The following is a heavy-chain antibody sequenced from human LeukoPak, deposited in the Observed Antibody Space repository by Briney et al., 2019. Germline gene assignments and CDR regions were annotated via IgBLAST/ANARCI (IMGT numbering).Heavy chain of an antibody. V-gene: IGHV1-18*01. CDR3: TRAPPGMTMMTDY. Sequence: ASVRVSCKASGYTFTNYHIAWVRQAPGQGLEWMGWVSTNDGNTVYAQRLQGRVTMTTDTSTSVAYMELRSLTSDDTVVYYCTRAPPGMTMMTDYWGQGTLATVSS. CDR1: GYTFTNYH. D-gene: IGHD3-22*01. J-gene: IGHJ4*02. CDR2: VSTNDGNT.